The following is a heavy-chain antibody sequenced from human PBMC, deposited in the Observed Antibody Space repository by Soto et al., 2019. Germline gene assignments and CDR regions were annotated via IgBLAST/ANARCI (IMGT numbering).Heavy chain of an antibody. CDR3: AKQRTPRSVTVTGQYYFDY. CDR1: GFTFNNYG. CDR2: IRSKADSYAT. V-gene: IGHV3-73*01. D-gene: IGHD6-19*01. Sequence: GGSLRLSCAASGFTFNNYGIHWARQAPGKGLEWVGRIRSKADSYATAYAASVEGRFTISRDDSKSMLYLQMNSLRSDDTAIYYCAKQRTPRSVTVTGQYYFDYWGQGALVTVSS. J-gene: IGHJ4*02.